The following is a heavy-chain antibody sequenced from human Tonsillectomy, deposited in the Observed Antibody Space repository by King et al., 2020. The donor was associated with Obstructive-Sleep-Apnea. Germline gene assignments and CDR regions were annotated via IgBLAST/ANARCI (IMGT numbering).Heavy chain of an antibody. CDR1: GFTFSNFG. CDR3: AKDVFGSGSPHNWFDP. V-gene: IGHV3-23*04. J-gene: IGHJ5*02. Sequence: VQLVESGGGLVQPGGSLRLSCAASGFTFSNFGLSWVRLTPGKGLEWLSGISNRGTTYYTDSVKGRFTISRANSKNTLYLQTTSLRVEDTAIYYCAKDVFGSGSPHNWFDPWGQGTLVTVSA. CDR2: ISNRGTT. D-gene: IGHD3-10*01.